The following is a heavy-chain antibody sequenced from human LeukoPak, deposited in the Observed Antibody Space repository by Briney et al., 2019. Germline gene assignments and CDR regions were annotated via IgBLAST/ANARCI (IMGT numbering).Heavy chain of an antibody. CDR1: GYTFTGYY. D-gene: IGHD2-2*01. Sequence: GASVKVSCKASGYTFTGYYMHWVRQAPGQGLEWMGWINPNSGGTNYAQKFQGRVTMTRDTSISTAYMELSRLRSDDTAVYYCATYYCSSTSCSPYYYYYYMDVWGKGTTVTVSS. CDR3: ATYYCSSTSCSPYYYYYYMDV. CDR2: INPNSGGT. J-gene: IGHJ6*03. V-gene: IGHV1-2*02.